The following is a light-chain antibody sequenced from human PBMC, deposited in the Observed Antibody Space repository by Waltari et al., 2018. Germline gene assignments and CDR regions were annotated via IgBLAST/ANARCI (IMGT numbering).Light chain of an antibody. Sequence: QSVLTQPPSASGTPGQRVTIPFSGSRSHIGINTVNWYQQLPGTAPKLLIYNDNQRPSGVPDRFSGSKSGSSASLAISGLQSDDEANYYCAAWDDSLNGLSFGTGTRVTVL. V-gene: IGLV1-44*01. J-gene: IGLJ1*01. CDR2: NDN. CDR1: RSHIGINT. CDR3: AAWDDSLNGLS.